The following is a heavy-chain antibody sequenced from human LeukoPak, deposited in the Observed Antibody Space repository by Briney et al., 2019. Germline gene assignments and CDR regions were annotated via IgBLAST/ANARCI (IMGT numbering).Heavy chain of an antibody. CDR1: GGSFSGYY. CDR3: ARGPWYYGSGSFLNY. V-gene: IGHV4-34*01. D-gene: IGHD3-10*01. CDR2: INHSEST. Sequence: SETLSLTCAVYGGSFSGYYWSWIRQPPGKGLVWIGEINHSESTNYNPSLKSRVTISVDTSKNQFSLKLSSVTAADTAVYYCARGPWYYGSGSFLNYWGQGTLVTVSS. J-gene: IGHJ4*02.